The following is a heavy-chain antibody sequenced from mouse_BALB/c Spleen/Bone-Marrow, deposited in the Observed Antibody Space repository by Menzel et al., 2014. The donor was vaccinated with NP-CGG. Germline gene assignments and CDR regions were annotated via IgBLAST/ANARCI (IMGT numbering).Heavy chain of an antibody. Sequence: VKLVESGGGLVKPGGSLKLSCAASGFTFSSYAMSWVRRTPEKRLEWVASISSGGSTYYPDSVKGRFTISRDNARNILYLQMSSLRSEDTAMYYCAREEYGQKVYAMDYWGQGTPVTVSS. CDR2: ISSGGST. CDR3: AREEYGQKVYAMDY. D-gene: IGHD2-10*02. J-gene: IGHJ4*01. V-gene: IGHV5-6-5*01. CDR1: GFTFSSYA.